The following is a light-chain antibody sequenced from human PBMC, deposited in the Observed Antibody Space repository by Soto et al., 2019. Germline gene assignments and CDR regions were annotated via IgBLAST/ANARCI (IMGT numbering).Light chain of an antibody. J-gene: IGKJ4*01. V-gene: IGKV4-1*01. Sequence: DIVMTQSPDSLAVSLGERATINCKSSQSLLYSSNNKNYLTWYQHKPGQPPKLLIYWASTRESGVPDRFSGSGSGTDFPLTISSLHAEDGAVYYCQQYYSTPPTFGGGTKVELK. CDR3: QQYYSTPPT. CDR2: WAS. CDR1: QSLLYSSNNKNY.